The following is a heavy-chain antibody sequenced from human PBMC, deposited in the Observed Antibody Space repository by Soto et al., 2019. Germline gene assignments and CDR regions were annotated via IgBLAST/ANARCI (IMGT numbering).Heavy chain of an antibody. D-gene: IGHD3-16*01. CDR3: TRHNGGYYDYIWNAFDI. J-gene: IGHJ3*02. CDR2: IYYSGST. CDR1: GGSISSSSYY. V-gene: IGHV4-39*01. Sequence: PSETLSLTCTVSGGSISSSSYYWGWIRHPPGKGLEWIGSIYYSGSTYYNPSLKSRVTISVDTSKNQFSLKLSSVTAADTAVYYCTRHNGGYYDYIWNAFDIWGQGTMVT.